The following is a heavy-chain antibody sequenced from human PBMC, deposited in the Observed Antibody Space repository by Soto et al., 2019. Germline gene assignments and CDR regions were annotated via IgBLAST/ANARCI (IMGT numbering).Heavy chain of an antibody. CDR2: IYYSGST. J-gene: IGHJ4*02. CDR3: ARTVAGTQVLFDY. D-gene: IGHD6-19*01. CDR1: GGSVSSGSYY. V-gene: IGHV4-61*01. Sequence: SETLSLTCTVSGGSVSSGSYYWSWIRQPPGKGREWIGYIYYSGSTNYNPSLKSRVTISVDTSKNQFSLKLSSVTAADTAVYYCARTVAGTQVLFDYWGQGTLVTVSS.